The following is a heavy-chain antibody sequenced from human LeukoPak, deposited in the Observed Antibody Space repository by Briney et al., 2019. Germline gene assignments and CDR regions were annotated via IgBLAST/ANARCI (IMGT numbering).Heavy chain of an antibody. J-gene: IGHJ4*02. V-gene: IGHV3-43D*03. D-gene: IGHD6-19*01. Sequence: GRSLRLSCAASGFTFDDYAMHWVRQAPGKGLEWVSLISWDGGSTYYADSVKGRFTISRDNSKNSLYLQMNSLRAEDTALYYCAKDYGGSGWRLSFDYWGQGTLVTVSS. CDR3: AKDYGGSGWRLSFDY. CDR2: ISWDGGST. CDR1: GFTFDDYA.